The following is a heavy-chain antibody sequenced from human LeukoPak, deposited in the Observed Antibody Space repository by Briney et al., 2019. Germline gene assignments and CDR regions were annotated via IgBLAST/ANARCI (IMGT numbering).Heavy chain of an antibody. CDR1: GGSISSGGYY. Sequence: SQTLSLTCTVSGGSISSGGYYWSWIRQHPGKGLEWIGYIYYSGSTYYNPSLKSRVTISLDTPKNQFSLKLSSVTAADTAVYYCARNRGGAAAGFDPWGQGTLVTVSS. V-gene: IGHV4-31*03. D-gene: IGHD6-13*01. CDR2: IYYSGST. J-gene: IGHJ5*02. CDR3: ARNRGGAAAGFDP.